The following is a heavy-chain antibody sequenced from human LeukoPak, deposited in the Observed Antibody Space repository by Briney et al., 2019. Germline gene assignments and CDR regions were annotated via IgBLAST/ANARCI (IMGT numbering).Heavy chain of an antibody. D-gene: IGHD6-19*01. V-gene: IGHV4-61*01. J-gene: IGHJ4*02. CDR1: GGSVNSGSYY. CDR3: ARAPGGWYVYYFDY. CDR2: IYYSGNT. Sequence: AETLSLTCSVSGGSVNSGSYYWTWIRQPPGKGLEWIGYIYYSGNTNYNPSLKSRVTIARYTSKNQFSLKLSSVTAADTAVYYCARAPGGWYVYYFDYWGQGTLVTVSS.